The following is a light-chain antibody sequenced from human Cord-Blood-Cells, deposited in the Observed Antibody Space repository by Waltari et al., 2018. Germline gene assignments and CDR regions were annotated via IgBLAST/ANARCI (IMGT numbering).Light chain of an antibody. CDR2: QDS. J-gene: IGLJ1*01. V-gene: IGLV3-1*01. CDR3: QAWDSSTYV. CDR1: KLGDKY. Sequence: SYALTQPPSVSVSPGQTASITCSGDKLGDKYACWYQQKPGQSPVLVIYQDSKRPSGIPERFSGSNSGNTATLTISGTQAMDGADYYCQAWDSSTYVFGTGTKVTVL.